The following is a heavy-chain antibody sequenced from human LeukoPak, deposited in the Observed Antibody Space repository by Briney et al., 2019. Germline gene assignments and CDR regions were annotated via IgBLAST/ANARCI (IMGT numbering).Heavy chain of an antibody. CDR1: GGSISSGGYY. Sequence: SETLSLTCTVSGGSISSGGYYWSWIRQHPGKGLEWIGNIYYSGSTKYNPSLKSRVTISVDTSKNQFSLKLSSVTAADTAVYYCARQGSAWTWGQGTLVTVSS. V-gene: IGHV4-61*08. CDR2: IYYSGST. J-gene: IGHJ5*02. CDR3: ARQGSAWT. D-gene: IGHD6-19*01.